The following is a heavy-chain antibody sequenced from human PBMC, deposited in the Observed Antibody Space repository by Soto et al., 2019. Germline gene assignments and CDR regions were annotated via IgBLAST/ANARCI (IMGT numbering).Heavy chain of an antibody. CDR2: IGIGSSTK. CDR1: GFTFRNYG. V-gene: IGHV3-48*01. D-gene: IGHD3-22*01. J-gene: IGHJ3*01. CDR3: ARDQLYYNDISGRPLNSFDV. Sequence: GGSLRLSCAASGFTFRNYGMNWVRQAPGKGLEWVSYIGIGSSTKYYADSVKGRFTISRDNAKNSLYLQMNSLRAEDTAVYYCARDQLYYNDISGRPLNSFDVWGQGTRVTVSS.